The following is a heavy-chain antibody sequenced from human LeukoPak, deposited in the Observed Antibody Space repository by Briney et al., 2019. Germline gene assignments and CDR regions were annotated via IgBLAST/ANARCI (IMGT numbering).Heavy chain of an antibody. D-gene: IGHD5-24*01. J-gene: IGHJ4*02. CDR1: GYSFTRYA. Sequence: ASVKVSCKAFGYSFTRYAMHWVRQAPGQRFEWMGWIDGGNGDTRFSQKFQDRVSFTRDTFATTVYMELTSLRSEDTAVYYCARDQSRDIRVDFDYWGQGTLVIVSS. CDR2: IDGGNGDT. V-gene: IGHV1-3*01. CDR3: ARDQSRDIRVDFDY.